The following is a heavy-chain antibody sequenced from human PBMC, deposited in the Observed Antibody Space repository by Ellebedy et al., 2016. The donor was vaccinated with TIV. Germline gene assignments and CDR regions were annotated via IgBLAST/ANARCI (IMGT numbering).Heavy chain of an antibody. CDR2: INHSRIT. Sequence: MPSETLSLTCAVYGGSFSGYYWSWIRQPPGKGLVWIGEINHSRITNYNPSLKSRVTISVDTSKNQFSLKLSSVTAADTAVYYCARWVAVAATYCDYWGQGTLVTVSS. CDR3: ARWVAVAATYCDY. V-gene: IGHV4-34*01. CDR1: GGSFSGYY. D-gene: IGHD6-19*01. J-gene: IGHJ4*02.